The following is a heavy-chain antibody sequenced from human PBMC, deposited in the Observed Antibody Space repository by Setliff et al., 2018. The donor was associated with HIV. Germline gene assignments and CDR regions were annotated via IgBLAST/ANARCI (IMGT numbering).Heavy chain of an antibody. Sequence: ASVKVSCKVSGYTLTELSIHWVRQAPGKGLEWMGGFVPEHSETIYAQKFQGRVTMTEDTSTDTAFMELSGLTSEDTAVYYCATRGDLLGRRASTVAVYYYYLDVWGNGTTVTVSS. CDR1: GYTLTELS. CDR2: FVPEHSET. J-gene: IGHJ6*03. V-gene: IGHV1-24*01. CDR3: ATRGDLLGRRASTVAVYYYYLDV. D-gene: IGHD6-19*01.